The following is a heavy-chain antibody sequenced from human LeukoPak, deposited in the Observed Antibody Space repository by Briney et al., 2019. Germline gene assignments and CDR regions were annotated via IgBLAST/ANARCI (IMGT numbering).Heavy chain of an antibody. CDR1: GFTFSSCA. V-gene: IGHV3-30-3*01. D-gene: IGHD1/OR15-1a*01. CDR2: ISYDGSNK. Sequence: GGSLRLSCAASGFTFSSCAMHWVRQAPGKGLEWVAVISYDGSNKYYADSVKGRFTISRDNSKNTLYLQMNSLRAEDTAVYYCAQNIEWGQGTLVTVSS. CDR3: AQNIE. J-gene: IGHJ4*02.